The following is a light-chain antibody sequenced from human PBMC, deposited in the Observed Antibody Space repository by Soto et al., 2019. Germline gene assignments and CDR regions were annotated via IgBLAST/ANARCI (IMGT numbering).Light chain of an antibody. CDR1: QGISNY. CDR3: QKYNSAPPWT. V-gene: IGKV1-27*01. Sequence: DIQMTQSPSSLSASVGDRVTITCRASQGISNYLAWYQQKPGKVPKLLIYAASTLQSGVPSRFSGSGSGTDFTINISSLPPEDVATYYGQKYNSAPPWTFGQGTKVEIK. J-gene: IGKJ1*01. CDR2: AAS.